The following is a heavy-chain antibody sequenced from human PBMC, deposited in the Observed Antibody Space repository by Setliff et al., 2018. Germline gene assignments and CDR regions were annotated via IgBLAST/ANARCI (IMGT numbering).Heavy chain of an antibody. CDR1: GFTVSAND. CDR2: INQYGTEK. J-gene: IGHJ4*02. D-gene: IGHD3-16*01. V-gene: IGHV3-7*01. CDR3: STELGE. Sequence: PGGSLRLSCAASGFTVSANDMSWVRQAPGKGLEWVANINQYGTEKYYVDSVKGRFSVSRDNAKNSLYLQVNSLRVEDTGVYYCSTELGEWGQGTPVTVSS.